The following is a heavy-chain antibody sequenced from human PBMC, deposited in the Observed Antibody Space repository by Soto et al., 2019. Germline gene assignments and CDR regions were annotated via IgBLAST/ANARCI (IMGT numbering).Heavy chain of an antibody. Sequence: SETLSLTCAVSGDSINSVDYSWSWIRQPPGKGLEWIGYIYHGDTTYYNPSLKSRVTISVDLSKNHFSLKLSSVTAADTAVYYCARDPAPWGQGALVTVSS. CDR3: ARDPAP. CDR1: GDSINSVDYS. CDR2: IYHGDTT. J-gene: IGHJ5*02. V-gene: IGHV4-30-2*01.